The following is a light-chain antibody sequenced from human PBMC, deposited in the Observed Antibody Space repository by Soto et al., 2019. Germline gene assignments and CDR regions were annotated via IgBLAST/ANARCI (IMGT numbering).Light chain of an antibody. J-gene: IGKJ5*01. V-gene: IGKV1-12*01. CDR2: TES. CDR1: QGVSTW. Sequence: DIQMTQSPSSVYASVGGRGNLTCRASQGVSTWLAWYQQKPGTDPNIMIYTESSLQSGVKSRFSGSGSGTDFTLTIKGLQPEEFATYYCQQAASFQITFGKGTRVEIK. CDR3: QQAASFQIT.